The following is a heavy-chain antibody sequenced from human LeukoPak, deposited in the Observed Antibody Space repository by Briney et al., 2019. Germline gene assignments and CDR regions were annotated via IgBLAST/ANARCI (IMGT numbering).Heavy chain of an antibody. V-gene: IGHV4-61*02. CDR2: IYTSGST. CDR3: ATCLVLSYYDSSGSWFDL. J-gene: IGHJ5*02. Sequence: SQTLSLTCTVSGGSISSGSYYWSWLRQPAGRGLEWIGRIYTSGSTNYNPSLKSRVTISVDKSKKQFSLQLSSVPAADTAVYYCATCLVLSYYDSSGSWFDLCGQGTLVTVSS. D-gene: IGHD3-22*01. CDR1: GGSISSGSYY.